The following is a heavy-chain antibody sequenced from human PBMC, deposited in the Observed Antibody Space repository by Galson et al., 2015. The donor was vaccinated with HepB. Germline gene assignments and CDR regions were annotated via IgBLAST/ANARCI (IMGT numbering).Heavy chain of an antibody. V-gene: IGHV7-4-1*02. CDR2: INTNTGNP. CDR1: GYTFTSYA. J-gene: IGHJ3*02. CDR3: ARHLTYYYDSSGYYLFNEAFDI. Sequence: SVKVSCKASGYTFTSYAMNWVRQAPGQGLEWMGWINTNTGNPTYAQGFTGRFVFSLDTSVSTAYLQISSLKAEDTAVYYCARHLTYYYDSSGYYLFNEAFDIWGQGTMVTVSS. D-gene: IGHD3-22*01.